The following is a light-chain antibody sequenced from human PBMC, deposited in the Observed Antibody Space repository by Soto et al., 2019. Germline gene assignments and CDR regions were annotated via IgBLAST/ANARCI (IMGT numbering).Light chain of an antibody. J-gene: IGKJ1*01. CDR1: QTVSTN. CDR3: QQYNKWPLT. CDR2: GAS. V-gene: IGKV3-15*01. Sequence: IVLTQSPGTLSLSPWERATLSCRASQTVSTNYLAWYQQTPGQAPRLLIYGASTRATGIPVRFSGSASGTEFTLTISSLQSEDFTVYYCQQYNKWPLTFGQGTKVDIK.